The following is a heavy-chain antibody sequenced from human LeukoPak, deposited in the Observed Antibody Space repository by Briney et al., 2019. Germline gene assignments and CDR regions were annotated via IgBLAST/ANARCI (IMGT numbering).Heavy chain of an antibody. D-gene: IGHD3-3*01. CDR1: GFTFSSYA. J-gene: IGHJ6*04. CDR3: ARAHPLRLSDV. Sequence: GGSLRLSCAASGFTFSSYAMHWVRQAPGKGLEYVSAISSNGGSTYYANSVKGRFTISRDNSKNTLYLQMGSLRAEDMAVYYCARAHPLRLSDVWGKGTTVTVSS. V-gene: IGHV3-64*01. CDR2: ISSNGGST.